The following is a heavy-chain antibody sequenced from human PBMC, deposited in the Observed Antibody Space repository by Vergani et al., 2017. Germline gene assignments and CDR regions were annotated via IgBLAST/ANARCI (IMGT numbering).Heavy chain of an antibody. J-gene: IGHJ6*02. D-gene: IGHD3-22*01. CDR3: ARDLYYYDSSGSIKNYYYGMDV. CDR2: IIPIFGTA. CDR1: GYTFTSYY. V-gene: IGHV1-69*18. Sequence: QVQLVQSGAEVKKPGASVKVSCKASGYTFTSYYMHWVRQAPGQGLEWMGRIIPIFGTANYAQKFQGRVTITADESTSTAYMELSSLRSEDTAVYYCARDLYYYDSSGSIKNYYYGMDVWGQGTTVTVSS.